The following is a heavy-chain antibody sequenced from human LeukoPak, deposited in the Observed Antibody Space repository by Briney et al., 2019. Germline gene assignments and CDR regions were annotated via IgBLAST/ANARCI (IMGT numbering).Heavy chain of an antibody. D-gene: IGHD1-26*01. CDR2: IYPGDSDT. Sequence: GESLKISCKGSGYSFTSYWIGWVRPMPGKGLEWMGIIYPGDSDTRYSPSFQGQVTISADKSISTAYLQWSSLKASDTAMYYCARHVGATPGDYYYYMDVWGKGTTVTVSS. CDR1: GYSFTSYW. CDR3: ARHVGATPGDYYYYMDV. V-gene: IGHV5-51*01. J-gene: IGHJ6*03.